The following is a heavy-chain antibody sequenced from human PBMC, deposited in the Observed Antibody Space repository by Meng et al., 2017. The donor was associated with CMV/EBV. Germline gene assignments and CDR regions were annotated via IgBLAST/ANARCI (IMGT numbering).Heavy chain of an antibody. J-gene: IGHJ6*02. CDR3: AKGRLPSYSSSWYSLDV. Sequence: GGSLRLSCAASGFTFSSYWMSWVRQAPGKGLEWVANIKQDGSEKYYVDSVKGRFTISRDNSKNTLYLQMNSLRAEDTAVYYCAKGRLPSYSSSWYSLDVWGQGTTVTVSS. CDR1: GFTFSSYW. D-gene: IGHD6-13*01. CDR2: IKQDGSEK. V-gene: IGHV3-7*03.